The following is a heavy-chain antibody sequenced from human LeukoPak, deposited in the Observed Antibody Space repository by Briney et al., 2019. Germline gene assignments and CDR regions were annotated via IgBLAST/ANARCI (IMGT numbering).Heavy chain of an antibody. CDR2: IKQDGSEK. V-gene: IGHV3-7*01. D-gene: IGHD3-16*01. Sequence: SGGSLRLSCAASGFTFSSYWMSWVRQAPGKGLEWVANIKQDGSEKYYVDSEKGRFTISRDNAKNSLYLQMNSLRAEDTAVYYCARERDYKDYYYGMDVWGQGTTVTVSS. CDR3: ARERDYKDYYYGMDV. CDR1: GFTFSSYW. J-gene: IGHJ6*02.